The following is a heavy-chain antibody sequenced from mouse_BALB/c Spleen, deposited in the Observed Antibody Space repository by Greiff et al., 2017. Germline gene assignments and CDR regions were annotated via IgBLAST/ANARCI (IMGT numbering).Heavy chain of an antibody. CDR2: INPGSGGT. CDR1: GYAFTNYL. J-gene: IGHJ1*01. Sequence: QVQLQQSGAELVRPGTSVKVSCKASGYAFTNYLIEWVKQRPGQGLEWIGVINPGSGGTNYNEKFKGKATLTADKSSSTAYMQLSSLTSDDSAAYFCARAPLLPRLYFDVWGAGTTVTVSS. V-gene: IGHV1-54*01. D-gene: IGHD1-2*01. CDR3: ARAPLLPRLYFDV.